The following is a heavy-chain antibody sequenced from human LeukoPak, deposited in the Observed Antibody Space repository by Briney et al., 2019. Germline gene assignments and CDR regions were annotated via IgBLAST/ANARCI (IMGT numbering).Heavy chain of an antibody. Sequence: GGSLRLSCAASGFTFDDYAMHWVRQAPGKGLEWVSGISWNSGSIVYADSVKGRFTISRDNAKNSLYLQMNSLRAEGTALYYCAKDISYDILTVFDYWGQGTLVTVSS. CDR1: GFTFDDYA. J-gene: IGHJ4*02. D-gene: IGHD3-9*01. CDR2: ISWNSGSI. V-gene: IGHV3-9*01. CDR3: AKDISYDILTVFDY.